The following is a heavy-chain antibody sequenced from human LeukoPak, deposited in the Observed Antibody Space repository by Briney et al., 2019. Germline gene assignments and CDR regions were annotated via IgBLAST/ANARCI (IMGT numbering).Heavy chain of an antibody. CDR3: ARDGYYDSSGYIGY. J-gene: IGHJ4*02. CDR1: GYTFTSYG. CDR2: ISAYNGNT. V-gene: IGHV1-18*01. Sequence: ASVTVSCKASGYTFTSYGISGVRQAPGQGLEWMGWISAYNGNTNYAQKLQGRVTITTDTSTSTAYMELRSLRSDDTAVYYCARDGYYDSSGYIGYWGQGTLVTVSS. D-gene: IGHD3-22*01.